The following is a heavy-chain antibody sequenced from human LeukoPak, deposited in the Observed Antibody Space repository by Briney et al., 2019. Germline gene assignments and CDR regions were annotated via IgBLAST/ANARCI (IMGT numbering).Heavy chain of an antibody. CDR2: TSSSGSTI. V-gene: IGHV3-11*04. CDR3: ATPLHADSSGYDLGFGFDY. CDR1: GFTFSDYY. Sequence: GGSLRLSCAASGFTFSDYYMSWIRQAPGKGLEWVSYTSSSGSTIYYADSVKGRFTISRDNSKSTLYLQMNSLRAEDTAVYYCATPLHADSSGYDLGFGFDYWGQGTLVTVSS. J-gene: IGHJ4*02. D-gene: IGHD3-22*01.